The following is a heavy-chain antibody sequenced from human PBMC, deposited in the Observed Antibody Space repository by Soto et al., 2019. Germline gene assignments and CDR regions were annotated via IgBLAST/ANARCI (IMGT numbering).Heavy chain of an antibody. CDR3: ARDKKYYYGSGSYLYGMDV. V-gene: IGHV4-31*03. J-gene: IGHJ6*02. CDR1: GGSISSGGYY. Sequence: QVQLQESGPGLVKPSQTLSLTCTVSGGSISSGGYYWSWIRQHPGKGLEWIGYLYYSGSTYYNPSLKSRVTMSVDTSKNQFSLKLSSVTAADTAVYYCARDKKYYYGSGSYLYGMDVWCQGTTVTVSS. D-gene: IGHD3-10*01. CDR2: LYYSGST.